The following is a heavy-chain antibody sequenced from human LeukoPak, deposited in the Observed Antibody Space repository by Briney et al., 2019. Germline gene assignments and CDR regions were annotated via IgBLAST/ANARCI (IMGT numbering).Heavy chain of an antibody. CDR3: ARRRITMVRGVILDY. D-gene: IGHD3-10*01. J-gene: IGHJ4*02. Sequence: SETLSLTCTVSGDSISSSSYFWGWIRQSPGKGLEWIGSFYYSGSTYYNPSVKSRVTISVDTSKNQFSLKLSSVTAADTAVYYCARRRITMVRGVILDYWGQGTLVTVSS. CDR1: GDSISSSSYF. CDR2: FYYSGST. V-gene: IGHV4-39*01.